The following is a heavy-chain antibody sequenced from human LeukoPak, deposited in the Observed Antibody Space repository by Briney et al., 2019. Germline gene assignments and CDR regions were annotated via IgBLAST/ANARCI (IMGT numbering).Heavy chain of an antibody. Sequence: ASVKFSCKASGGTFSSYAISWVRQAPGQGLEWMGGIIPIFGTANYAQKFQGRVTITADESTSTAYMELSSLRSEDTAVYYCARAKSGEGIAAAGTPFDYWGQGNLVTVSS. CDR3: ARAKSGEGIAAAGTPFDY. CDR2: IIPIFGTA. J-gene: IGHJ4*02. V-gene: IGHV1-69*01. D-gene: IGHD6-13*01. CDR1: GGTFSSYA.